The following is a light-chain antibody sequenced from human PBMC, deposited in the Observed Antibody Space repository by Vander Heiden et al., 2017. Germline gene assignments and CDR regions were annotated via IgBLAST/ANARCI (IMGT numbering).Light chain of an antibody. CDR2: DVS. CDR1: SSDVGGYKY. J-gene: IGLJ3*02. CDR3: TSDTSGNTWV. Sequence: QSALTQPASVSGSPGQSITISCTGPSSDVGGYKYVSWYQQHPGKAPKLMIYDVSQRPSGVANRFSGSKSGNTASMTISGRQAEDEADYYCTSDTSGNTWVFGGGTKLTVL. V-gene: IGLV2-14*03.